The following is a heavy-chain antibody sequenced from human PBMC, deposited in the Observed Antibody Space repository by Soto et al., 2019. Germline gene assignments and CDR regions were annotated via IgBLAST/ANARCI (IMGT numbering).Heavy chain of an antibody. J-gene: IGHJ5*02. CDR1: GXSVNNNDFY. Sequence: LSLTFTVSGXSVNNNDFYWAWIRQPPGKGLEWVVTIFYSGTTYHNPSLKGRVTASVDRSENQFSLKLTSVTASDTAVYYCARLDFRSGYYGGRFDPWGQGTLVTVSS. CDR2: IFYSGTT. D-gene: IGHD3-3*01. CDR3: ARLDFRSGYYGGRFDP. V-gene: IGHV4-39*01.